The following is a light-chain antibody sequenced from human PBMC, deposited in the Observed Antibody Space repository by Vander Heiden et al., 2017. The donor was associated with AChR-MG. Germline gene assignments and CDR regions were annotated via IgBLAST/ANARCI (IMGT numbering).Light chain of an antibody. V-gene: IGLV1-47*01. J-gene: IGLJ3*02. CDR3: AAWDDSLNVWV. CDR2: RNN. CDR1: SSNIGSNF. Sequence: QSVLTQPPSASGTPGQRVTIPCSGSSSNIGSNFVYWYQQLPGAAPKLLIDRNNQRPSGVPDRFSGSKSGTSASLAISGLRSEDEADHYCAAWDDSLNVWVFGGGTKLTVL.